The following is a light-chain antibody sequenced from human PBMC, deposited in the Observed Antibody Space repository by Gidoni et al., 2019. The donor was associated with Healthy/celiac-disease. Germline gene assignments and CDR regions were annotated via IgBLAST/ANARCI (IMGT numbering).Light chain of an antibody. CDR2: GHS. CDR1: SSNIGAGYD. Sequence: QSVLTQPPSVSGAPGQRVTISCTGSSSNIGAGYDVHWYQQLPVPAPKLLIYGHSNRPSGVPDRFSGSTSGTSASLSITGLHAADVADSYCQSSDSSLSGSLFGGGTKLTVL. V-gene: IGLV1-40*01. CDR3: QSSDSSLSGSL. J-gene: IGLJ2*01.